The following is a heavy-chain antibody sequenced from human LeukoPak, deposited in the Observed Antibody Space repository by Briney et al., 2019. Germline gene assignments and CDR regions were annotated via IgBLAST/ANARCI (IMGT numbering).Heavy chain of an antibody. J-gene: IGHJ3*02. D-gene: IGHD3-10*01. CDR3: ANQFLGGDFDI. Sequence: PGGSLRLSCAASGFTFSSYSMNWVRQAPGKGLEWVSSISSSSSYIYYADSVKGRFTISRDNAKNSLYLQMNRLRAEDTAVYYCANQFLGGDFDIWGQGTMVTVSS. CDR1: GFTFSSYS. CDR2: ISSSSSYI. V-gene: IGHV3-21*01.